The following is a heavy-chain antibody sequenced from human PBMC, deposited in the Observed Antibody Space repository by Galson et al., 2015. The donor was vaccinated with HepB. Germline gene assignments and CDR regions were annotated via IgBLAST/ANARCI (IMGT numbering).Heavy chain of an antibody. V-gene: IGHV3-23*01. CDR3: AKGRPERPPEHRGYDLPDY. CDR2: IGVNDGSI. D-gene: IGHD5-12*01. CDR1: GFTFSSYA. Sequence: SLRLSCAASGFTFSSYAMNWVRQAPGKGLEWVSGIGVNDGSIYYANSVKGRFTISRDNSKNTLYLQVNGLRVEDTAMYYCAKGRPERPPEHRGYDLPDYWGQGTPVTVSS. J-gene: IGHJ4*02.